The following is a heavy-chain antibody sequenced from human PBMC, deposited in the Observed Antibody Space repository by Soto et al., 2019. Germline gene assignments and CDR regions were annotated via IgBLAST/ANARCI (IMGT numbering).Heavy chain of an antibody. Sequence: EVQLVESGGGLVQPGGSLRLSWAASGLTFSDHYMDWVRKSPAKGLELVGRSKNKADSYTTEYPASVKGRFTISRDGSKNSLFLQMTSLKTEDTAVYYCTVWGSGNDFGAAWGQGILVTVSS. CDR1: GLTFSDHY. CDR2: SKNKADSYTT. J-gene: IGHJ4*02. V-gene: IGHV3-72*01. D-gene: IGHD3-10*01. CDR3: TVWGSGNDFGAA.